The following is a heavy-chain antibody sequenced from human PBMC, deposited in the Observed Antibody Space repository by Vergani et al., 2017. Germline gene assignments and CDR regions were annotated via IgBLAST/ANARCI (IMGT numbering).Heavy chain of an antibody. Sequence: EVQLLESGGGLVQSGGSLRLSCAASGFSFSTFAMSWVRQAPGKGLEWVSTLRTTSTKPYYADSVKGRFTISRDNSKNTLYLQMNSLGAGDTAFYYCAKDGTSHCGGTCWGAFDFWGQGTLVTVSS. CDR1: GFSFSTFA. D-gene: IGHD2-21*02. J-gene: IGHJ4*02. CDR3: AKDGTSHCGGTCWGAFDF. CDR2: LRTTSTKP. V-gene: IGHV3-23*01.